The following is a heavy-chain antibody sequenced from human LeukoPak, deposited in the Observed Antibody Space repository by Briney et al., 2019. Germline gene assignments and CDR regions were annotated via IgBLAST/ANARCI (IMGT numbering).Heavy chain of an antibody. CDR3: AKRGGDGNPHDY. CDR2: INQDGSDK. D-gene: IGHD3-16*01. J-gene: IGHJ4*02. Sequence: PGGSLRLSCAASGFSFSSYWMSWVRQAPGKGLEWVANINQDGSDKYYVDSVKGRFTISRDNAKNSLYLQMNSLRAEDTAVYYCAKRGGDGNPHDYWGQGTLVTVSS. CDR1: GFSFSSYW. V-gene: IGHV3-7*03.